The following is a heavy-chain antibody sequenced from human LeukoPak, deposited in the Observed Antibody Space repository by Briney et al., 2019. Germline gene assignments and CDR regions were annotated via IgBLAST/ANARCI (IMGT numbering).Heavy chain of an antibody. CDR2: ISAYNGNT. CDR3: ARGSVTMVRGVIPYYFDY. Sequence: SVKVSFKGSGYTLSSYGISWVGQAPGQGVEWVGWISAYNGNTNYAQKLQGRVTMTTDTSTSTAYMELRSLRSDDTAVYYCARGSVTMVRGVIPYYFDYWGQGTLVTVSS. J-gene: IGHJ4*02. CDR1: GYTLSSYG. D-gene: IGHD3-10*01. V-gene: IGHV1-18*01.